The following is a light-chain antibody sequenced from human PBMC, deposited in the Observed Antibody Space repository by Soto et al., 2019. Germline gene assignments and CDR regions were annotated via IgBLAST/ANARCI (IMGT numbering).Light chain of an antibody. J-gene: IGLJ1*01. Sequence: QSVLTQPASVSGSPGQSITISCTGTSSDIGRYDYVSWYQQFPGKAPKLMIYRVINRPSGVSDRFSGSKSGNSASLSISGLQPEDEADYYCTSFTSASTYVFGSGTKLTVL. CDR1: SSDIGRYDY. CDR3: TSFTSASTYV. CDR2: RVI. V-gene: IGLV2-14*03.